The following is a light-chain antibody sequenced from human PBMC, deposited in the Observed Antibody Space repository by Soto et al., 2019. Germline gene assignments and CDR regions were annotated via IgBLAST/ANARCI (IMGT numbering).Light chain of an antibody. Sequence: EIVLTQSPGTLSLSPGERATLSCRASQSVSSSYLAWYQQKPGQAPRLLIYGASSRATGITDRFSGSGSGTHVPLAIARLEPEDCAVYYCQQYASSPVYTFGQGTKLEIK. CDR2: GAS. V-gene: IGKV3-20*01. J-gene: IGKJ2*01. CDR1: QSVSSSY. CDR3: QQYASSPVYT.